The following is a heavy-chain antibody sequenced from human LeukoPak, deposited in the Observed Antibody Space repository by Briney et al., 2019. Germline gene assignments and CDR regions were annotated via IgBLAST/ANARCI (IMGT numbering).Heavy chain of an antibody. CDR1: GGSISTYQ. Sequence: SETLSLTCTLSGGSISTYQWTWIRQPPGKRLEWIGYIYHGGTSNYNPSLKSRVTISVDMSQNQFSLRLTSVTAADTAVYYCARGLLRGGGPPFDNGGRGTLVAVAS. D-gene: IGHD2-15*01. J-gene: IGHJ4*02. CDR3: ARGLLRGGGPPFDN. V-gene: IGHV4-59*01. CDR2: IYHGGTS.